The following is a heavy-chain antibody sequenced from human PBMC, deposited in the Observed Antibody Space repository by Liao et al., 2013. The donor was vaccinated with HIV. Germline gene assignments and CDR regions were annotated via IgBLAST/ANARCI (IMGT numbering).Heavy chain of an antibody. J-gene: IGHJ4*02. CDR1: GGSFSGYY. D-gene: IGHD6-13*01. CDR3: ARGGIAAAGTSGY. Sequence: QVQLQQWGAGLLKPSETLSLTCAVYGGSFSGYYWSWIRQPPGKGLEWIGEINHSGSTNYNPSLKSRVTISVDTSKNQFSLKLSSVTAADTAVYYCARGGIAAAGTSGYWGQGTLVTVSS. CDR2: INHSGST. V-gene: IGHV4-34*01.